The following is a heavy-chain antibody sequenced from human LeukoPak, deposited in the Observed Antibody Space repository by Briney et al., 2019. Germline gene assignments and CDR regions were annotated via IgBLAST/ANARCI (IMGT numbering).Heavy chain of an antibody. CDR1: GFTFSSYA. CDR3: AKCRGQWLVLNPLDP. CDR2: ISGSGGST. V-gene: IGHV3-23*01. J-gene: IGHJ5*02. D-gene: IGHD6-19*01. Sequence: GGSLRLSCAASGFTFSSYAMSWVRQAPGKGLEWVSAISGSGGSTYYADSVKGRFTISRDNSKNTLYLQMNSLRAEDTAVYYCAKCRGQWLVLNPLDPWGQGTLVTVSS.